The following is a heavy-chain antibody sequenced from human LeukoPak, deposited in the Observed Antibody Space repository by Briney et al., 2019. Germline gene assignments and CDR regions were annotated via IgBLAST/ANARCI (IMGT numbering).Heavy chain of an antibody. J-gene: IGHJ4*02. CDR1: EFTFSNFW. Sequence: GGSLRLSCAASEFTFSNFWMGWVRQAPGKGLEWVANIKQDGSEKYYVDSVKGRFTISWDNAKKSLYLEMNTLRAEDTAIYYCACPYRSRFDYWGQGTLVTVSS. V-gene: IGHV3-7*03. CDR3: ACPYRSRFDY. CDR2: IKQDGSEK. D-gene: IGHD6-13*01.